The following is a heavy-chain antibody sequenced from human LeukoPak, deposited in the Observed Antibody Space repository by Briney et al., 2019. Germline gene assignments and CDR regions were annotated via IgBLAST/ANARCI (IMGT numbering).Heavy chain of an antibody. J-gene: IGHJ4*02. CDR3: ITGDYDFWSGFYSPNHYFDY. CDR1: GFTFTSAW. D-gene: IGHD3-3*01. V-gene: IGHV3-15*01. Sequence: GGSLRLSCAASGFTFTSAWMSWVRQAPGKGLEWVGRIKGRTAAGAPDYVASVKGRFTISRDDSKNTLFLQMNSLKTEDTAVYYCITGDYDFWSGFYSPNHYFDYWGQGTLVTVSS. CDR2: IKGRTAAGAP.